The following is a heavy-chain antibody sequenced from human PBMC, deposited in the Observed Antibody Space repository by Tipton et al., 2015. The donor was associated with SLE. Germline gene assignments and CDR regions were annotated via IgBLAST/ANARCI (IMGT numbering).Heavy chain of an antibody. CDR3: ARHPPREQLVFGYFDL. CDR2: IYYSGST. CDR1: GGSISSYY. V-gene: IGHV4-59*08. J-gene: IGHJ2*01. D-gene: IGHD6-13*01. Sequence: TLSLTCTVSGGSISSYYWSWIRQPPGKGLGWIGYIYYSGSTNYNPSLKSRVTISVDTSKNQFSLKLSSVTAADTAVYYCARHPPREQLVFGYFDLWGRGTLVTVSS.